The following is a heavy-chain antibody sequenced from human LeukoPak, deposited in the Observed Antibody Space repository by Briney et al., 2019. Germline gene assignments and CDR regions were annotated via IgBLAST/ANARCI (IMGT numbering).Heavy chain of an antibody. V-gene: IGHV4-31*03. J-gene: IGHJ5*02. CDR2: IYYSGST. D-gene: IGHD3-22*01. CDR3: AREMINQYIWFDP. Sequence: SQTLSLTCTVSGGSISSGGYYWSWIRQHPGKGLEWIGYIYYSGSTYYNPSLKSRVTISVDTSKNQFSLELSSVTAADTAVYYCAREMINQYIWFDPWGQGTLVTVSS. CDR1: GGSISSGGYY.